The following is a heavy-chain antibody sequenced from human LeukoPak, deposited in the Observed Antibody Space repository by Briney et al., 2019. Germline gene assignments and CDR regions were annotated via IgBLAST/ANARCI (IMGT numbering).Heavy chain of an antibody. Sequence: GGSLRLSCAASGFTFSSYAMSWVRQAPGKGLEWVSAISGSGGSTYYADSVKGRFTISRDNSKNTLYLQMNSLRAEDTAVYYCARGYVFVWAVAGYYFDYWGQGTLVTVSS. V-gene: IGHV3-23*01. CDR3: ARGYVFVWAVAGYYFDY. J-gene: IGHJ4*02. CDR1: GFTFSSYA. D-gene: IGHD6-13*01. CDR2: ISGSGGST.